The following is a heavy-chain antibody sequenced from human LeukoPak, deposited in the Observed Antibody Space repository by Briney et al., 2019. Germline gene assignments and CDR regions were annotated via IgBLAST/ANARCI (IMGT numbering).Heavy chain of an antibody. D-gene: IGHD5-18*01. CDR1: GDSISTYY. CDR2: IYYRVTS. CDR3: ARGYLYMDV. J-gene: IGHJ6*03. V-gene: IGHV4-59*12. Sequence: PSETLSLTCTVSGDSISTYYWSWIRQPPGKGLEWIGYIYYRVTSDYNPSLKSRVTMSVDMSTRQISLKLSSVTAADTAVYYCARGYLYMDVWGKGTTVTVSS.